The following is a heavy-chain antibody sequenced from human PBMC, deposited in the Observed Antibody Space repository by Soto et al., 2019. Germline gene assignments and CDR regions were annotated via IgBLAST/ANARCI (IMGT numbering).Heavy chain of an antibody. Sequence: QVQLQQWGAGLLKPSETLSLTCAVYGGSFSGYYWSWIRQPPGKGLEWIGEINHSGTTNYNPSLKSRVTVSVDTSKNQFSLRLTSVTAADTAVYYCARGRSYYGSGSLDWFDPWGQGPLVTVSS. V-gene: IGHV4-34*01. CDR1: GGSFSGYY. CDR3: ARGRSYYGSGSLDWFDP. J-gene: IGHJ5*02. D-gene: IGHD3-10*01. CDR2: INHSGTT.